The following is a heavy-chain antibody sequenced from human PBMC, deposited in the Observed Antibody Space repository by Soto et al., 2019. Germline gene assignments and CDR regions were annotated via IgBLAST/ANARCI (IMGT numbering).Heavy chain of an antibody. J-gene: IGHJ2*01. V-gene: IGHV4-31*03. CDR2: IYYSGST. Sequence: QVQLQESGPGLVKPSQTLSLTCTVSGGSISSGGYYWSWIRQHPGKGLEWIGYIYYSGSTYYNPPLKSRVTISVDTSKNQFSLKLSSVTAADTAVYYCARVRRDGYSHWYFDLWGRGTLVTVSS. CDR3: ARVRRDGYSHWYFDL. CDR1: GGSISSGGYY. D-gene: IGHD4-4*01.